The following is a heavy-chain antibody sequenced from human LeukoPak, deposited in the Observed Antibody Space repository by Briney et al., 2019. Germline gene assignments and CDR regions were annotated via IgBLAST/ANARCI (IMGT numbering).Heavy chain of an antibody. J-gene: IGHJ5*02. CDR3: ASLRRYYYGSGSYVWFDP. V-gene: IGHV5-10-1*01. CDR1: GYSFTSYW. Sequence: GESLRISCKGSGYSFTSYWISWVRQVPGKGLEWMGRIDPSDSYTNYSPSFQGHVTISADKSISTAYLQWSSLKASDTAMYYCASLRRYYYGSGSYVWFDPWGQGTLVTVSS. CDR2: IDPSDSYT. D-gene: IGHD3-10*01.